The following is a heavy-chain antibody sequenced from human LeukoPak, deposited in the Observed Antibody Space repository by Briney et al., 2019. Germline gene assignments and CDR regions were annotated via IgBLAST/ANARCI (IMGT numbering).Heavy chain of an antibody. Sequence: GGSLRLSCAASGFTFSNAWMNWVRQAPGKGLEWVGRIKNKIASGTTDYAAPVKGRFTISRDDSKNTLFLQMNSLKTEDTAMYYCTTNDAFDIWGQGTMVIVSS. CDR2: IKNKIASGTT. CDR3: TTNDAFDI. CDR1: GFTFSNAW. J-gene: IGHJ3*02. V-gene: IGHV3-15*01.